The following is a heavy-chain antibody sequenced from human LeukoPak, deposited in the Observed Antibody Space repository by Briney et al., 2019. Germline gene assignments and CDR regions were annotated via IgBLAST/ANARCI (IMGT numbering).Heavy chain of an antibody. CDR2: IYYSGSA. J-gene: IGHJ4*01. V-gene: IGHV4-39*01. CDR3: ARLDYGDYSLGYPFDI. D-gene: IGHD4-17*01. Sequence: SETLSLTCTVSGGSISSNNCYWGWIRQPPGKGLEWIGSIYYSGSAYYNPSLKSRVTISVDTSKNQFSLKVTSVTAADTAVFYCARLDYGDYSLGYPFDIRGRGTLVTVSS. CDR1: GGSISSNNCY.